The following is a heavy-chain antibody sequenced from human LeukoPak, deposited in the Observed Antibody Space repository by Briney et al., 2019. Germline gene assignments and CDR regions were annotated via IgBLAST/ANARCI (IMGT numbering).Heavy chain of an antibody. D-gene: IGHD2-21*02. J-gene: IGHJ4*02. CDR2: IKTKTDGETT. CDR1: GFTFNNAW. Sequence: GGSLRLSCAASGFTFNNAWMNWVRQAPGKGLEWVGHIKTKTDGETTDYAAPVKGRFTISRDDSKNTLYLQMNSLKTEDTAVYFCTAAAGVTLKYWGQGTPVTVSS. CDR3: TAAAGVTLKY. V-gene: IGHV3-15*01.